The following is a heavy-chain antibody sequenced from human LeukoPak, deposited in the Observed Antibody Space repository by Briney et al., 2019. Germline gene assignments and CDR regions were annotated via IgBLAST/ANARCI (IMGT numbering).Heavy chain of an antibody. J-gene: IGHJ4*02. CDR2: IWYDGSNK. D-gene: IGHD6-13*01. CDR3: ARGMVPIAAAGNDY. Sequence: GGSLRLSCVASGFSFGKYWMSWVRQAPVKGLEWVAVIWYDGSNKYYADSVKGRFTISRDNSKNTLYLQMNSLRAEDTAVYYCARGMVPIAAAGNDYWGQGTLVTVSS. CDR1: GFSFGKYW. V-gene: IGHV3-33*07.